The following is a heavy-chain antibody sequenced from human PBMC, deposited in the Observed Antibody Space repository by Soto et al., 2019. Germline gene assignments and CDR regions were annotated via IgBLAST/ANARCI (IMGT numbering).Heavy chain of an antibody. D-gene: IGHD3-22*01. CDR1: GGTFSRYS. V-gene: IGHV1-69*01. J-gene: IGHJ6*02. CDR2: IVPIFGTR. Sequence: QVQLVQSGAEVKKPGSSVKVSCKISGGTFSRYSISWVRQAPGQGLEWMGGIVPIFGTRNYAQKFQDRVTMTPDESATTAHMELSNLRSEDTAVYYCARPYEGGYSSNHHYYYALDVWGQGTAVTVSS. CDR3: ARPYEGGYSSNHHYYYALDV.